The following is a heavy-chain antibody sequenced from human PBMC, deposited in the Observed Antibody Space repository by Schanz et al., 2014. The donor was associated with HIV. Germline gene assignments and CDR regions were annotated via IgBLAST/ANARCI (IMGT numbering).Heavy chain of an antibody. CDR2: INPNSGGT. CDR1: GYTFTSQY. V-gene: IGHV1-2*02. Sequence: QVQLVQSGAEVKKPGASVKVSCKASGYTFTSQYMHWVRQAPGQGLEWMGWINPNSGGTNYAQKFQGRVTMTRDTDSSTAYMELRRLRYDDTAVYYCAMGPDYYDSSAYYRVGLWYFDLWGRGTLVTVSS. D-gene: IGHD3-22*01. J-gene: IGHJ2*01. CDR3: AMGPDYYDSSAYYRVGLWYFDL.